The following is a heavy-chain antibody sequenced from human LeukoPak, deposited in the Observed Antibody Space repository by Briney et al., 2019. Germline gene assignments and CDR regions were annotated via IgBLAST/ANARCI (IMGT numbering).Heavy chain of an antibody. J-gene: IGHJ6*04. CDR1: GFTFSSSA. D-gene: IGHD3-10*02. V-gene: IGHV3-23*01. Sequence: GGSLRLSCAASGFTFSSSAMSWVRQAPGKGLEWLSTISGGGGTIYYADSVKGRFTISRDNAKNSLYLQMNSLRAEDTAVYYCAELGITMIGGVWGKGTTVTISS. CDR3: AELGITMIGGV. CDR2: ISGGGGTI.